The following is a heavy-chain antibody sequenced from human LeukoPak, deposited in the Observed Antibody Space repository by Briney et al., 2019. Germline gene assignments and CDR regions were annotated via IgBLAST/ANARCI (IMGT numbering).Heavy chain of an antibody. CDR3: ARVRGYSYGFDY. CDR2: TYYRSKWYN. Sequence: SQTLSLTCAISGDSVSSNSAAWNWLRQSPSRGLEGLGRTYYRSKWYNDYAVSVKSRITINPDTSKNQFSLQLNSVPPEDTAVYYCARVRGYSYGFDYWGQGTLVTVSS. J-gene: IGHJ4*02. V-gene: IGHV6-1*01. CDR1: GDSVSSNSAA. D-gene: IGHD5-18*01.